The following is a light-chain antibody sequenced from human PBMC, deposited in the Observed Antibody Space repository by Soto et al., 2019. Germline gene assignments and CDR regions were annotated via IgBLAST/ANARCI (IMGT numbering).Light chain of an antibody. CDR3: QQSYSTPRT. V-gene: IGKV3D-15*01. CDR2: GAS. J-gene: IGKJ1*01. Sequence: EIVMTQSPATLSVSPGERATLSFRASQSVISNLAWYQQKPGQAPSLLIYGASRRATGIPDRFSGSGSGTDFTLTISSLQPEDFATYYRQQSYSTPRTFGQGTKVDI. CDR1: QSVISN.